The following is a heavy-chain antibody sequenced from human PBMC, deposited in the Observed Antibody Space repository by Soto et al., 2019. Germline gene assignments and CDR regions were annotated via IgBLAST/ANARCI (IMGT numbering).Heavy chain of an antibody. CDR3: ARVGWLDHYFDS. V-gene: IGHV4-4*02. J-gene: IGHJ4*02. CDR1: GGSLSSSNW. Sequence: QVQLQESGPGLVKASGTLSLTCAVSGGSLSSSNWWSWVRQPPGKGLEWIGEISHSGSTNYNPSLKSRVTISSDKSKNQFSLKMNSVTAADTAVYYCARVGWLDHYFDSWGQGTLVTVSS. D-gene: IGHD6-19*01. CDR2: ISHSGST.